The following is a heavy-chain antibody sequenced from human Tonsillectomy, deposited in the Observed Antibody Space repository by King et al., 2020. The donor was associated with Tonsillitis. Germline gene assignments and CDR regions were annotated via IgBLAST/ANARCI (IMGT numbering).Heavy chain of an antibody. CDR2: ITSGSRYI. CDR3: ARDEAGGGSSRYYGMDV. D-gene: IGHD6-13*01. CDR1: GFTFSTYS. V-gene: IGHV3-21*01. J-gene: IGHJ6*02. Sequence: VQLVESGGGLVKPGGSLRLSCEASGFTFSTYSINWVRQAPGKGLEWLSSITSGSRYIYYAASVKGRFTISRDNGKNSVVLQMNSLGAEDTAVYYCARDEAGGGSSRYYGMDVWGQGTTVTVSS.